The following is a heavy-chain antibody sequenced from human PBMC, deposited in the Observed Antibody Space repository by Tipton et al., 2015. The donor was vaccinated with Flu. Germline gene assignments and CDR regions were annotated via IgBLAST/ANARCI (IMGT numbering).Heavy chain of an antibody. CDR2: IHRSGST. Sequence: TLSLTCSVSGDSVGSDYYWGWIRQPPGKGLEWLGNIHRSGSTYYNSSLQSRVTISIDRSNNQVSLRLVSVTATDTAIYYCARRDYSNYVSEPRSWFDPWDQGILVTVSS. V-gene: IGHV4-38-2*01. D-gene: IGHD4-11*01. CDR3: ARRDYSNYVSEPRSWFDP. J-gene: IGHJ5*02. CDR1: GDSVGSDYY.